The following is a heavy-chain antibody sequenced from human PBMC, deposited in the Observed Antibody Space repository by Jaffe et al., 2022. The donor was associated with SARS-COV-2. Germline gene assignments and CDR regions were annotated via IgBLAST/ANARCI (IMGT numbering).Heavy chain of an antibody. J-gene: IGHJ2*01. CDR3: ARESHRVFTMIVRWYFDL. D-gene: IGHD3-22*01. V-gene: IGHV3-48*02. Sequence: EVQLVESGGGLVQPGGSLRLSCAASGFTFSSYSMNWVRQAPGKGLEWVSYISSSSSTIYYADSVKGRFTISRDNAKNSLYLQMNSLRDEDTAVYYCARESHRVFTMIVRWYFDLWGRGTLVTVSS. CDR1: GFTFSSYS. CDR2: ISSSSSTI.